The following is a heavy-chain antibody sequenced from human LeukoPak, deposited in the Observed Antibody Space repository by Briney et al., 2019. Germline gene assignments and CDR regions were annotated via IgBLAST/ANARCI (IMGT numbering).Heavy chain of an antibody. D-gene: IGHD6-19*01. CDR2: ISYDGSNK. Sequence: GGSLRLSCAASGFTFSSYEMNWVRQAPDKGLEWVAVISYDGSNKYYADSVKGRFTISRDNSKNTLYLQMNSLRAEDTAVYYCAKDPTAVAPYWGQGTLVTVSS. CDR3: AKDPTAVAPY. V-gene: IGHV3-30*18. CDR1: GFTFSSYE. J-gene: IGHJ4*02.